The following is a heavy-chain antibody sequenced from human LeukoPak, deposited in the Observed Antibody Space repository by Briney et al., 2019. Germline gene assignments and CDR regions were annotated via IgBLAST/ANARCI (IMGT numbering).Heavy chain of an antibody. V-gene: IGHV1-18*01. CDR2: ISAYNGNT. CDR3: ARAHYDFWSGYYYYMDV. J-gene: IGHJ6*03. D-gene: IGHD3-3*01. CDR1: GYTFTSYG. Sequence: ASVKVSCKASGYTFTSYGISWVRQAPGQGLEWMGWISAYNGNTNYAQKLQGRVTMTTDTSTSTAYMELRSLRSDDTAVYYCARAHYDFWSGYYYYMDVWGKGTTVTVSS.